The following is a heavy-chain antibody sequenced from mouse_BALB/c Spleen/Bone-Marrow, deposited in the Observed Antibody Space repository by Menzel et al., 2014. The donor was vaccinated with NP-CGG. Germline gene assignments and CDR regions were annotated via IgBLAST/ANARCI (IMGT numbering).Heavy chain of an antibody. J-gene: IGHJ4*01. CDR3: ARENYYGSSYPMDY. D-gene: IGHD1-1*01. V-gene: IGHV4-1*02. Sequence: EVKVEESGGGLVQPGGSLKVSCAASGFDFSRYWMSWVRQAPGKGLEWIGEINPDSSTINYTPSLKDKFIISRDNAKNXLYLQMSKVRSEDTALYYCARENYYGSSYPMDYWGQGTSVTVSS. CDR1: GFDFSRYW. CDR2: INPDSSTI.